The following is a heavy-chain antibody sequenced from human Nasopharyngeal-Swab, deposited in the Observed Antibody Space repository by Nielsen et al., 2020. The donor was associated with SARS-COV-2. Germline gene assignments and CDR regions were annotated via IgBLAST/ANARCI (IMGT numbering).Heavy chain of an antibody. J-gene: IGHJ6*02. CDR3: AKGPTVTTVYYYGMDV. V-gene: IGHV3-23*01. CDR1: GFTFSSYA. CDR2: ITRSGGST. D-gene: IGHD4-17*01. Sequence: GGSLRLSCVASGFTFSSYAMSWVRQAPGKGLEWVSSITRSGGSTYYAGSVKGRFTISRENSKTALYLQMNSLRAEDTAVYYCAKGPTVTTVYYYGMDVWGQGTTVTVSS.